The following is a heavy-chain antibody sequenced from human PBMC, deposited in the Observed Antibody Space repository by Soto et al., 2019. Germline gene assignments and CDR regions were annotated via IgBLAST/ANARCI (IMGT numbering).Heavy chain of an antibody. D-gene: IGHD5-18*01. Sequence: EVQLVESGGGLVKPGGSLRLSCAASGFTFSSYSMNWVRQAPGKGLEWVSSISSSSSYIYYADSVKGRFTISRDNAKNSRDLQMNSLRAEDTAVYYCASDQPGYSYGYGLGYWGQGTLVTVSS. J-gene: IGHJ4*02. CDR2: ISSSSSYI. CDR1: GFTFSSYS. CDR3: ASDQPGYSYGYGLGY. V-gene: IGHV3-21*01.